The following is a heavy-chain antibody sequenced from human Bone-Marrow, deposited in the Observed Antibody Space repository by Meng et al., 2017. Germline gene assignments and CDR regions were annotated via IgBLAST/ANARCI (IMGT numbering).Heavy chain of an antibody. CDR3: ARIVYEHSDYYAFDI. CDR2: IIPIVGLT. D-gene: IGHD5/OR15-5a*01. CDR1: GGSFSSYT. J-gene: IGHJ3*02. Sequence: SVKVSCKASGGSFSSYTVSWVRQAPGQGLEWMGRIIPIVGLTYYAQNFQGRVTITADKSTSTIYIELSSLRSEDTAVYYCARIVYEHSDYYAFDIWGQGTMVTVSS. V-gene: IGHV1-69*02.